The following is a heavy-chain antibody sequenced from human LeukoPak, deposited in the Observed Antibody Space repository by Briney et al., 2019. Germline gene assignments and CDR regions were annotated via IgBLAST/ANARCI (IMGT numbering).Heavy chain of an antibody. V-gene: IGHV4-30-4*01. CDR1: GGSISSGDYY. CDR3: ARDNPYNWNYEGGY. J-gene: IGHJ4*02. CDR2: IYYSGST. D-gene: IGHD1-7*01. Sequence: PSETLSLTCTVSGGSISSGDYYWSWIRQPPGKGLEWIGYIYYSGSTYYNPSLKSRVTISVDTSKNQFSLKLSSVTAADTAVYYCARDNPYNWNYEGGYWGQGTLVTVSS.